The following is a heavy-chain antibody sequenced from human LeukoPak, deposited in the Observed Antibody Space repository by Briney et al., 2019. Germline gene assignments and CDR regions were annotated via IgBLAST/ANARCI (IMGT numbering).Heavy chain of an antibody. V-gene: IGHV1-18*01. J-gene: IGHJ3*02. D-gene: IGHD1-26*01. Sequence: GASVKVSCKASGSTFSSYGISWLRQAPGQGLQWMGWISLFNCNTDYAHNLQGRLTMTTDTSTNTAYIELLIRTHDDTACYSCASRSGSRTLGSFAIWGQGTMVTVSS. CDR1: GSTFSSYG. CDR3: ASRSGSRTLGSFAI. CDR2: ISLFNCNT.